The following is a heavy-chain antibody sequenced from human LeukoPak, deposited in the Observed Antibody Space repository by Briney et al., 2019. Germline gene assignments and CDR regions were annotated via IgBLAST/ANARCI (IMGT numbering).Heavy chain of an antibody. D-gene: IGHD3-10*01. CDR3: AKDRAGYYYGSGSYPLDY. V-gene: IGHV3-30-3*01. J-gene: IGHJ4*02. Sequence: GGSLRLSWAASGFTFSSYAMHWVRQAPAKGLEWVAVISYDGSNKYYADSEKGRFTISRDNSKNTLYLQMNSLRAEDTAVYYCAKDRAGYYYGSGSYPLDYWGQGTLVTVSS. CDR1: GFTFSSYA. CDR2: ISYDGSNK.